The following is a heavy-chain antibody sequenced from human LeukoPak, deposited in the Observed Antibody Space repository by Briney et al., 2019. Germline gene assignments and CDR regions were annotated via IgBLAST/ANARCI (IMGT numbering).Heavy chain of an antibody. V-gene: IGHV3-23*01. CDR2: ISGSGGST. CDR1: GFTFSSYA. Sequence: GGSLRLSCAASGFTFSSYAMSWVRQAPGKGLEWVSAISGSGGSTYYADSVKGRFIISRDNSKNTLYLQMNSLRAEDTAVYYCAKDLGRLTVTTLGASDIWGQGTMVTVSS. CDR3: AKDLGRLTVTTLGASDI. D-gene: IGHD4-17*01. J-gene: IGHJ3*02.